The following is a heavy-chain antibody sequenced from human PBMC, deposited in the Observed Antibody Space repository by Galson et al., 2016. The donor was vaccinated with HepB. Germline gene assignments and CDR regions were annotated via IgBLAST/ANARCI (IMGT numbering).Heavy chain of an antibody. CDR1: GFTFSSYG. D-gene: IGHD3-10*01. CDR3: AKDRSYGYFGSGGMDV. CDR2: ISYDGSNK. V-gene: IGHV3-30*18. Sequence: SLRLSCAASGFTFSSYGMHWVRQAPGKGLEWVAVISYDGSNKYYADSVKGRFTISRDNSKNTLYLQMNRLRAEDTAVYYCAKDRSYGYFGSGGMDVWGQGTTVTVSS. J-gene: IGHJ6*02.